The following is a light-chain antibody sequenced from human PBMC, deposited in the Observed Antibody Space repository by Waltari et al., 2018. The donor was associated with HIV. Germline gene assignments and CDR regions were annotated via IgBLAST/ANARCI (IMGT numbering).Light chain of an antibody. CDR1: RSTIGSNT. V-gene: IGLV1-44*01. CDR2: SNN. J-gene: IGLJ2*01. CDR3: AAWDDSLNGVV. Sequence: QSVLTPPPSASGTPGQRVTISCSGSRSTIGSNTVNWYQQLPGTAPKLLIYSNNQRPSGVPDRFSGSKSGTSASLAISGLQSEDEADYYCAAWDDSLNGVVFGGGTKLTVL.